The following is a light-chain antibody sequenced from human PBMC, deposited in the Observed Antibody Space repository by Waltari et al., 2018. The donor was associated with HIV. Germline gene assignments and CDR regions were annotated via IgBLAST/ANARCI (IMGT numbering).Light chain of an antibody. V-gene: IGLV2-14*01. CDR1: SSDVGDYNY. Sequence: QSALTQPASVSGSLGQSITISCTGASSDVGDYNYVSWYQQHPGKAPKVMIFEVSNRPSGVSVRFSGSKSGNTASLTISGVQPEDEADYYCSSYTTSNSHVVFGGGTKVTVL. CDR3: SSYTTSNSHVV. J-gene: IGLJ2*01. CDR2: EVS.